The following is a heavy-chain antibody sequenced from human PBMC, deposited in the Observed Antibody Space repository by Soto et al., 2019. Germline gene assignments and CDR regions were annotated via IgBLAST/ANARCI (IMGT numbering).Heavy chain of an antibody. V-gene: IGHV3-33*01. CDR2: IWHGGSNN. J-gene: IGHJ4*02. CDR3: ARQDANGYIPPLSD. CDR1: GFTFSSEG. D-gene: IGHD5-12*01. Sequence: QVQLVESGGGVVQPGRSLRLSCAASGFTFSSEGMNWVRQAPGKGRESVAVIWHGGSNNYYAEAVKSIFTISRDNSKNTLYLQMNGLGAEDTAVYYCARQDANGYIPPLSDWGQGTLVTVSS.